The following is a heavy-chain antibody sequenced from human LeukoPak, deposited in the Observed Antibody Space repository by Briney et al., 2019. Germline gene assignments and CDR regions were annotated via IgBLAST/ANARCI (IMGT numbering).Heavy chain of an antibody. D-gene: IGHD2-2*01. CDR1: GFTFSSYW. CDR3: ARGVPYQLLSSSSAGRFDY. J-gene: IGHJ4*02. V-gene: IGHV3-7*01. CDR2: IKQDGSEK. Sequence: PGGSLRLSCAASGFTFSSYWMSWVRRAPGKGLEWVANIKQDGSEKNYVDSVKGRFTISRDNAENSLYLQMNSLRVEDTAVYYCARGVPYQLLSSSSAGRFDYWGQGTLVTVSS.